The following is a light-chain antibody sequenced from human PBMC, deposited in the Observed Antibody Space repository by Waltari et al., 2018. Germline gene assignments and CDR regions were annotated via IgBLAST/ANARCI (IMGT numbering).Light chain of an antibody. CDR1: TTTIGAAYH. CDR3: QSYDNGLSGTV. Sequence: QSALTQPPSVSGAPVQRVTISCTRTTTTIGAAYHVHCYQQFPVTAPKPLIYANTYRPSGVPDRFSGSKSGTSASLAITGLQAEDEADYYCQSYDNGLSGTVFGTGTKVTVL. J-gene: IGLJ1*01. V-gene: IGLV1-40*01. CDR2: ANT.